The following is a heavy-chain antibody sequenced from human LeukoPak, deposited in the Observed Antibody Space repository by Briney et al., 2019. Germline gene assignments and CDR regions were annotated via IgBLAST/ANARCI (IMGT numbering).Heavy chain of an antibody. Sequence: ALVKVSCKASGYTFTSYYMHWVRQAPGQGLEWMGLINPSGGTTGYAQKFQGRVTMTRDLSTSTDYMELSSLRSDDTAVYFCARDNSVGDYAWWFDPWGQGTLVTVSS. CDR3: ARDNSVGDYAWWFDP. J-gene: IGHJ5*02. D-gene: IGHD1-26*01. V-gene: IGHV1-46*01. CDR2: INPSGGTT. CDR1: GYTFTSYY.